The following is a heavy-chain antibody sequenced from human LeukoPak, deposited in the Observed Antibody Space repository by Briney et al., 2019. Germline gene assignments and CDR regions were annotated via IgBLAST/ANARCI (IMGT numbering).Heavy chain of an antibody. CDR1: GFTFSSYS. V-gene: IGHV3-7*01. J-gene: IGHJ6*03. CDR2: IKQDGSEK. Sequence: GGSLRLSCAASGFTFSSYSMNWVRQAPGKGLEWVANIKQDGSEKYYVDSVKGRFTISRDNAKNSLYLQMNSLRAEDTAVYYCAREEYLDLYCSGGSCYSPNYYMDVWGKGTTVTVSS. CDR3: AREEYLDLYCSGGSCYSPNYYMDV. D-gene: IGHD2-15*01.